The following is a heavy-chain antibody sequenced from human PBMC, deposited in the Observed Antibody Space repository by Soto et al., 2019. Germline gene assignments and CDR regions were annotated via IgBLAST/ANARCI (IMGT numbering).Heavy chain of an antibody. CDR2: IYYSGTT. CDR3: ARHMSGYCSGGSCFGVDY. V-gene: IGHV4-39*01. CDR1: GGSISGGGYY. Sequence: PSETLSLTCIVSGGSISGGGYYWSWIRQHPGKGLEWIGYIYYSGTTYYNTSLKSRVTISVDTSKNQFSLKLSSVTAADTAVYYCARHMSGYCSGGSCFGVDYWGQGTLVTVPS. D-gene: IGHD2-15*01. J-gene: IGHJ4*02.